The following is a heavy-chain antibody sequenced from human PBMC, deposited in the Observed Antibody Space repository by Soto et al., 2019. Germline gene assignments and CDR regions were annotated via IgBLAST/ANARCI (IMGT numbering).Heavy chain of an antibody. V-gene: IGHV6-1*01. D-gene: IGHD2-15*01. CDR1: GDSVSSNSAA. J-gene: IGHJ4*02. CDR3: ARVRCSGGSCYPHFDY. Sequence: KQSQTLSLTCAISGDSVSSNSAAWNWIRQSPSRGLEWLGRTYYRSKWYNDYAVSVKSRITINPDTSKNQFSLQLNSVTPEDTAVYYCARVRCSGGSCYPHFDYWGQGTLVTVSS. CDR2: TYYRSKWYN.